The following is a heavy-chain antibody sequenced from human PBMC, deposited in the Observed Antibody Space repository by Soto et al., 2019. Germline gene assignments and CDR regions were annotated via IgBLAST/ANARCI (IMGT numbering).Heavy chain of an antibody. J-gene: IGHJ5*02. CDR2: IYHSGTS. CDR1: GGSIISNYW. V-gene: IGHV4-38-2*01. D-gene: IGHD6-13*01. Sequence: SETLALTCAVSGGSIISNYWWGWMRHSPGEGLVWIGSIYHSGTSYYNPSLKGRVTISLDTYGRQFSLSLTSVTAAETAIYYRARGGSTWYGDNSLDPWGPGTLVTVSS. CDR3: ARGGSTWYGDNSLDP.